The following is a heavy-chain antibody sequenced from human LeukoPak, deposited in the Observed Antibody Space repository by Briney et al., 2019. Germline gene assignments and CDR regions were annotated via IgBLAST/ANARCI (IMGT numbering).Heavy chain of an antibody. J-gene: IGHJ4*02. Sequence: GGSLRLSCAASGFIFSSYAMSWVRQAPGRGLEWVSVISVSGGSTYYADSVKGRFTISRDNSKNTVYLQMNNLGVEDTAVYYCAKVRAPSGWFNSDYWGQGTLVTVCS. D-gene: IGHD6-19*01. CDR1: GFIFSSYA. CDR2: ISVSGGST. V-gene: IGHV3-23*01. CDR3: AKVRAPSGWFNSDY.